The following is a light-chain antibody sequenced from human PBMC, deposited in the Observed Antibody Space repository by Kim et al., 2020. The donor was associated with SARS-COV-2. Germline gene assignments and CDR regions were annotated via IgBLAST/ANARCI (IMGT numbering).Light chain of an antibody. V-gene: IGKV3-20*01. CDR2: GAS. J-gene: IGKJ2*01. CDR1: QSVTSSY. Sequence: EIVLTQSPGTLSLSPGERATLSCRASQSVTSSYLAWYQQKPGQAPRLLMYGASTRATGIPDRFSGSGSGTDFRLTISRLDPEDFAVYFCQQYGSSPYTFVQGTKLEI. CDR3: QQYGSSPYT.